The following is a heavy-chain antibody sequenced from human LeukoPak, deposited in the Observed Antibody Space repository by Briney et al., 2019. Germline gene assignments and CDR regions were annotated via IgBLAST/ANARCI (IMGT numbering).Heavy chain of an antibody. J-gene: IGHJ4*02. V-gene: IGHV3-23*01. CDR2: ISAGGENT. CDR1: GFTFRNFG. D-gene: IGHD5-18*01. Sequence: GGSLRLSCAASGFTFRNFGMAWVRQAPGKGLEWASTISAGGENTHHGGSEEGHFTISRDNSKNTVYLQINNVRSEDTATYFCARDAGIYVDSLPLHFWGQGTLLTVSS. CDR3: ARDAGIYVDSLPLHF.